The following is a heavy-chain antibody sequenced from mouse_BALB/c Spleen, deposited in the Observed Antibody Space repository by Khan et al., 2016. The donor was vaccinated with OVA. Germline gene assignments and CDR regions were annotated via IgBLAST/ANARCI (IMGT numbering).Heavy chain of an antibody. CDR2: IWSDGST. J-gene: IGHJ4*01. Sequence: QVQLKESGPGLVAPSQSLSITCTISGFSLTNYGVHWVRQPPGKGLEWLVVIWSDGSTTYNSPLKSRLTISKDNSKSQVFLKMNSLQTDDTAMYFCARQPYYHYNSMDYWGQGTSGTVSS. CDR1: GFSLTNYG. D-gene: IGHD2-10*01. CDR3: ARQPYYHYNSMDY. V-gene: IGHV2-6-1*01.